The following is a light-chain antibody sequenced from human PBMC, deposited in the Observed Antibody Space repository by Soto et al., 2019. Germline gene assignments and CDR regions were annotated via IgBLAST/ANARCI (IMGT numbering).Light chain of an antibody. CDR2: GAS. J-gene: IGKJ4*01. CDR1: QSVSSN. CDR3: QHYNNRPLT. V-gene: IGKV3-15*01. Sequence: EIVMTQSPATLSVSPGEGATLSCRASQSVSSNLAWDQQKPGQAPRLLIYGASTRAAGIPARFSGRGSGTEFALTISSLQSEDFAVYYCQHYNNRPLTFGGGTMVEIK.